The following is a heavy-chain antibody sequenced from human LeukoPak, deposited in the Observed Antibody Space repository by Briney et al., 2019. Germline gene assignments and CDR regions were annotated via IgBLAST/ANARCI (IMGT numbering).Heavy chain of an antibody. Sequence: SETLSLTCAFSGGPSTLHYWSWIRQSPGKGLEWIGDINHGGSTSYKSSFKSRVTISLDTSKNQISLKSSSVTAADTGVYFCARGGQYMSARWYGGAYYYMDVWGKGTTVTVSS. CDR3: ARGGQYMSARWYGGAYYYMDV. J-gene: IGHJ6*03. CDR1: GGPSTLHY. V-gene: IGHV4-34*01. CDR2: INHGGST. D-gene: IGHD6-13*01.